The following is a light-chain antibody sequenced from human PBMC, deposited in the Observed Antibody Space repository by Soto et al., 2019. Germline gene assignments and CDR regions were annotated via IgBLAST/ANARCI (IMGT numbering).Light chain of an antibody. CDR2: DAS. Sequence: DLQVTQSPSSLSASVGDRVTITCQASDDIINSLNWYQQKPEKAPKLLIHDASILQTGVPSRFSGSGSGTDFTFTITSLQPEDIATYYCQQYDILPITFGGGTKVEIK. V-gene: IGKV1-33*01. J-gene: IGKJ4*01. CDR1: DDIINS. CDR3: QQYDILPIT.